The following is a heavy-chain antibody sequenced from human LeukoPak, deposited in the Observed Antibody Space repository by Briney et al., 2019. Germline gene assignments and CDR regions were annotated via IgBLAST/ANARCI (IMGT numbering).Heavy chain of an antibody. D-gene: IGHD6-19*01. CDR2: ISGSGGST. J-gene: IGHJ1*01. V-gene: IGHV3-23*01. Sequence: GGSLRLSCAASGFTFSSYAMSWVRQAPGKGLEWVSAISGSGGSTYYADSVKGRFTISRDNSKNTLYLQMNSLRAEDTAVYYCASGVNGWRIEYFQHWGQGTLVTVSS. CDR1: GFTFSSYA. CDR3: ASGVNGWRIEYFQH.